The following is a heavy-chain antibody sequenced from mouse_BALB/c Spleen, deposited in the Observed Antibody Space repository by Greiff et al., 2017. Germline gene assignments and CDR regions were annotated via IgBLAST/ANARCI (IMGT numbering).Heavy chain of an antibody. CDR1: GYSITSDYA. Sequence: EVKLLESGPGLVKPSQSLSLTCTVTGYSITSDYAWNWIRQFPGNKLEWMGYISYSGSTSYNPSLKSRISITRDTSKNQFFLQLNSVTTEDTATYYCATYDYDDGYAMDYWGQGTSVTVSS. CDR3: ATYDYDDGYAMDY. D-gene: IGHD2-4*01. CDR2: ISYSGST. J-gene: IGHJ4*01. V-gene: IGHV3-2*02.